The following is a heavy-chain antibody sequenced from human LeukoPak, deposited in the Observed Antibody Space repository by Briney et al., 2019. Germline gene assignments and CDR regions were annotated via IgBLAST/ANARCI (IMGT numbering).Heavy chain of an antibody. CDR1: GYTFTSYG. CDR3: ARDSPIAVAGTGGTTVFDY. V-gene: IGHV1-18*04. Sequence: GASVKVSCKASGYTFTSYGISWVRQALGQGLEWMGWISAYNGNTNYAQKLQGRVTMTTDTSTSTAYMELRSLRSDDTAVYYCARDSPIAVAGTGGTTVFDYWGQGTLVTVSS. D-gene: IGHD6-19*01. J-gene: IGHJ4*02. CDR2: ISAYNGNT.